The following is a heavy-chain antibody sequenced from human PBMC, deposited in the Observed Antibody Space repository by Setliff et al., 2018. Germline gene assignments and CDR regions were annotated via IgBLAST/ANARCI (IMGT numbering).Heavy chain of an antibody. CDR3: ARQAGLRGYYGSNSLYYFDF. D-gene: IGHD3-10*01. CDR2: IYYTGDT. J-gene: IGHJ4*01. Sequence: LSLACTVSNGSISISDFYWGWIRQSPGKGLEWIGSIYYTGDTWYKQSLEGRVTISVDTSKNQFSLGLTSVTAADTAVYYCARQAGLRGYYGSNSLYYFDFWGRGTLVTVSS. V-gene: IGHV4-39*01. CDR1: NGSISISDFY.